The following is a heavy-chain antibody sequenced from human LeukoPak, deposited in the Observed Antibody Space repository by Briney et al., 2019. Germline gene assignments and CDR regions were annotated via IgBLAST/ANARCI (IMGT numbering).Heavy chain of an antibody. J-gene: IGHJ4*02. CDR2: IYYSGST. CDR3: ARGVYSSSWTPPGY. Sequence: SETLSLTCTVSGVSISSYYWSWIRQPPGKGLEWIGYIYYSGSTNYNPSLKSRVTISVDTSKNQFSLKLSSVTAADTAVYYCARGVYSSSWTPPGYWGQGILVTVSS. CDR1: GVSISSYY. V-gene: IGHV4-59*01. D-gene: IGHD6-13*01.